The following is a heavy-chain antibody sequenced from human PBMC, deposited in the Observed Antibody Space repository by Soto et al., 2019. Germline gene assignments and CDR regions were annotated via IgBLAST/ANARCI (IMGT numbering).Heavy chain of an antibody. CDR1: GFSVSSNY. CDR2: IYSGGST. J-gene: IGHJ3*02. CDR3: ARGLGRSGWYSPWDAFET. Sequence: PGGCLRLSGAASGFSVSSNYMSWVRQAPGKGLEWVSVIYSGGSTYYADSVKGRFTISRDNSKNTLYLQMNSLRAEDTAVYYCARGLGRSGWYSPWDAFETLGQGTMVT. D-gene: IGHD6-19*01. V-gene: IGHV3-66*01.